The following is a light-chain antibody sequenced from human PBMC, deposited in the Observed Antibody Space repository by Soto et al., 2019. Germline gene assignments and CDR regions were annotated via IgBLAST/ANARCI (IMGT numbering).Light chain of an antibody. V-gene: IGKV4-1*01. CDR2: CAS. Sequence: DIVMTQSPDSLAVSLGERATINCKSSQSVLFNSNSRNYLAWYQQKPGQPPKLLIYCASTRESGVPDRFSGRGSGTYFTLTISSLQAEDVAVYYCQQYYRTPLTFGGGTKVEIK. CDR3: QQYYRTPLT. J-gene: IGKJ4*01. CDR1: QSVLFNSNSRNY.